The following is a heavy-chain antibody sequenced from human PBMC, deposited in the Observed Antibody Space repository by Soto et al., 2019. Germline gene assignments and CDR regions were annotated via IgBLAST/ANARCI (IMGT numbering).Heavy chain of an antibody. CDR2: INHSGST. D-gene: IGHD2-15*01. V-gene: IGHV4-34*01. Sequence: SETLSLTCAVYGGSFSGYYWSWIRQPPGKGLEWIGEINHSGSTNYNPSLKSRVTISVDTSKNQFSLKLSSVTAADTAVYYCAGGRGNYYYYYGMDVWGQGTTVTVSS. CDR3: AGGRGNYYYYYGMDV. CDR1: GGSFSGYY. J-gene: IGHJ6*02.